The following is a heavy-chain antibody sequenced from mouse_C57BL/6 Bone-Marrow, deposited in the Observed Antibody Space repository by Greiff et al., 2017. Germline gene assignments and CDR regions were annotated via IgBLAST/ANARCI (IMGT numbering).Heavy chain of an antibody. J-gene: IGHJ1*03. CDR2: IDPENGDT. CDR1: GFNIKDDY. V-gene: IGHV14-4*01. D-gene: IGHD1-1*01. CDR3: TTWGTTVVDWYFDV. Sequence: EVQLQQSGAELVRPGASVKLSCTASGFNIKDDYMHWVKQRPEQGLEWIGWIDPENGDTEYASKFQGKATITADTSSNTAYLQLSSLTSEDTAVYYCTTWGTTVVDWYFDVWGTGTTVTVSS.